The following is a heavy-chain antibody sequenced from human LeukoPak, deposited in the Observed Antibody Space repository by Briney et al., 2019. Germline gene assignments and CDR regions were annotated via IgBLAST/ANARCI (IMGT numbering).Heavy chain of an antibody. CDR3: ARGPVLLWFGDRSNWFDP. V-gene: IGHV3-21*01. CDR2: ISSSSSYI. J-gene: IGHJ5*02. CDR1: GFTFSSYS. Sequence: KSGGSLRLSCAGSGFTFSSYSMNWVRQAPGKGLEWVSCISSSSSYIYYADSVKGRFTISRDNAKNSLYLQMNSLRAEDTAVYYCARGPVLLWFGDRSNWFDPWGQGTLVTVSS. D-gene: IGHD3-10*01.